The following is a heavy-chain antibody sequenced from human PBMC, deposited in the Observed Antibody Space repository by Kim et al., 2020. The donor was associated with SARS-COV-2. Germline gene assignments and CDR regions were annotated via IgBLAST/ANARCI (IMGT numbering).Heavy chain of an antibody. CDR3: ARRQAAGKGAFDI. CDR2: INHSGST. CDR1: GGSFSGYY. J-gene: IGHJ3*02. V-gene: IGHV4-34*01. D-gene: IGHD6-13*01. Sequence: SETLSLTCAVYGGSFSGYYWSWIRQPPGKGLEWIGEINHSGSTNYNPSLKSRVTISVDTSKNQFSLKLSSVTAADTAVYYCARRQAAGKGAFDIWGQGT.